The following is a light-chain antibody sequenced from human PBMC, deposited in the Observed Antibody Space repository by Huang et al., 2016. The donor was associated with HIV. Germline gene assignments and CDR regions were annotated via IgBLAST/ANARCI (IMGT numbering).Light chain of an antibody. CDR2: GAS. V-gene: IGKV3-15*01. CDR1: QSVSSN. J-gene: IGKJ4*01. CDR3: QQYNNWPPLT. Sequence: EIVITQSPATLSVSPGERATLSDRASQSVSSNLTWYQQKPGQAPRLLIYGASTRATGIPARFSGSGSGKEFTLTISSLQSEDVAVYYCQQYNNWPPLTVGGGTKVEIK.